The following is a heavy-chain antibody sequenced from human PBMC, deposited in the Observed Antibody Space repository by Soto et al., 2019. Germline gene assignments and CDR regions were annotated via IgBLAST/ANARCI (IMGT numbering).Heavy chain of an antibody. CDR1: GGSISSGYYY. D-gene: IGHD3-9*01. Sequence: SETLSLTCSVSGGSISSGYYYWSWIRQPPGKGLEWIGNIYYSGNTYYNPSLKSRVTISVDTSKNQFSLKLSSVTAADTAVYYCARSYDILTGFYYYYYGMDVWGQGTTVTVSS. CDR2: IYYSGNT. J-gene: IGHJ6*02. V-gene: IGHV4-30-4*02. CDR3: ARSYDILTGFYYYYYGMDV.